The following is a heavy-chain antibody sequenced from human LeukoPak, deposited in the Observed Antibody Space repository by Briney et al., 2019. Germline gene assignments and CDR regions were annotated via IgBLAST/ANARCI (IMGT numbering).Heavy chain of an antibody. D-gene: IGHD2-15*01. CDR2: IIPIFGTA. J-gene: IGHJ4*02. Sequence: GASVKVSCKASGGTFSSYAISWVRQAPGQGLEWMGRIIPIFGTANYAQKFQGRVTITTDESTSTAYMELSSLRSEDTAVYYCAREHCSGGSCYSRLDYWGQGTLVTVSS. CDR1: GGTFSSYA. CDR3: AREHCSGGSCYSRLDY. V-gene: IGHV1-69*05.